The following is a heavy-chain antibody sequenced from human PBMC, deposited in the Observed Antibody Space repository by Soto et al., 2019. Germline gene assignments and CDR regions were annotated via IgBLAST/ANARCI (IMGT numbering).Heavy chain of an antibody. V-gene: IGHV4-59*01. CDR2: IFYSGST. Sequence: LSLTCSVSGGSISSYYWSWIRQPPGKGLEWIGYIFYSGSTNQNPSLKSRVTISVDTSKNQFSLKLSSVTAADTAVYYCARTALGWFDPWGQGTLVTVSS. CDR3: ARTALGWFDP. J-gene: IGHJ5*02. D-gene: IGHD2-21*02. CDR1: GGSISSYY.